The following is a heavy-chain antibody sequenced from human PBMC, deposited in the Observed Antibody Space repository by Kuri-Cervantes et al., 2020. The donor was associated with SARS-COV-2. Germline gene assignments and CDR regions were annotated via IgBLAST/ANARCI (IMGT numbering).Heavy chain of an antibody. J-gene: IGHJ3*02. Sequence: GESLKISCAASGFTVSSNEMSWVRQAPGKGLEWVSAISGSGGSTYYADSVKGRFTISRDNSKNTLYLQMNSLRAEDMAVHYCAKDYCSSTSCSLYDAFDIWGQGTMVTVSS. CDR1: GFTVSSNE. CDR3: AKDYCSSTSCSLYDAFDI. CDR2: ISGSGGST. V-gene: IGHV3-23*01. D-gene: IGHD2-2*01.